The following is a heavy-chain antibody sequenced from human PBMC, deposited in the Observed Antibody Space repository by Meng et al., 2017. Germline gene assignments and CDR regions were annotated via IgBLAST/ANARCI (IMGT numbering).Heavy chain of an antibody. CDR2: ISAYNGNT. D-gene: IGHD2-8*01. CDR1: GYTFTSYG. CDR3: AREGRFSSIRMGGHWWFDP. V-gene: IGHV1-18*01. J-gene: IGHJ5*02. Sequence: LVYVGARVEKPGASVKASCKASGYTFTSYGSSWVRQAPGQGLEWMGWISAYNGNTNYAQKLQGRVTMTTDTSTSTAYMELRSLRSDDTAVYYCAREGRFSSIRMGGHWWFDPWGQGTLVTVSS.